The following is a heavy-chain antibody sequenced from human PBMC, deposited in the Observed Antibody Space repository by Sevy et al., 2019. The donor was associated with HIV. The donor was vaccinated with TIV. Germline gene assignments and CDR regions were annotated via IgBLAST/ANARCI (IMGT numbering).Heavy chain of an antibody. V-gene: IGHV4-61*01. CDR2: IYYSGTT. J-gene: IGHJ6*02. CDR3: ARVGGLTDYGMDV. D-gene: IGHD1-26*01. Sequence: SETLSLTCTVSGGSVSSDTYYWSWNRQPPGKGLECIGYIYYSGTTNYNPSLKSRVTISVDTSKNQFSLKLTSVTAADTALYYCARVGGLTDYGMDVWGQGTTVTVSS. CDR1: GGSVSSDTYY.